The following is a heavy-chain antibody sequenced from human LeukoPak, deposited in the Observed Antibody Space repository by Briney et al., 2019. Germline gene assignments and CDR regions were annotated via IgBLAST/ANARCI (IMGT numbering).Heavy chain of an antibody. D-gene: IGHD2/OR15-2a*01. V-gene: IGHV4-39*01. J-gene: IGHJ4*02. CDR3: ARENPKNSDF. CDR2: IYYSGST. CDR1: GGSISMSNYY. Sequence: SETLSLTCTVSGGSISMSNYYWGWIRQPPGKGLEWIGSIYYSGSTYYNPSLKSRVTISVDTSKNQFSLKLSSVTAADTAVYYCARENPKNSDFWGQGTLVTVSS.